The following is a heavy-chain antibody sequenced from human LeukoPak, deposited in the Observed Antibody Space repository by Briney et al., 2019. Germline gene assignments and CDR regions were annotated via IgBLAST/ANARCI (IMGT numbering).Heavy chain of an antibody. V-gene: IGHV1-69*02. CDR2: IIPILDIT. CDR3: ARVPDIVVVPAATSWYFEL. Sequence: SVKVSCKASGGTFSSYTISWVRQAPGQGLEWMGRIIPILDITNYAQKFQGRVTITADTSTSTASMELSSLISEDTAVYYCARVPDIVVVPAATSWYFELWGRGTLVTVSS. CDR1: GGTFSSYT. J-gene: IGHJ2*01. D-gene: IGHD2-2*01.